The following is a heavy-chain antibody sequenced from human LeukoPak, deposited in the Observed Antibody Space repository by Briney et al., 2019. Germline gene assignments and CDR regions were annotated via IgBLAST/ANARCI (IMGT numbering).Heavy chain of an antibody. V-gene: IGHV1-69*06. Sequence: GSSVKVSCEASGGTFSSYAISWVRQAPGQGLEWMGGIIPIFGTANYAQKFQGRVTITADKSTSTAYMELSSLRSEDTAVYYCARLSGYCSGGSCPNWFDPWGQGTLVTVSS. CDR1: GGTFSSYA. J-gene: IGHJ5*02. D-gene: IGHD2-15*01. CDR3: ARLSGYCSGGSCPNWFDP. CDR2: IIPIFGTA.